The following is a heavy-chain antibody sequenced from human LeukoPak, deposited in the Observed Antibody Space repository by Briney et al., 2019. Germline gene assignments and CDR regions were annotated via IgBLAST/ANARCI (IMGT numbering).Heavy chain of an antibody. J-gene: IGHJ4*02. Sequence: GGSLRLSCAASGFTFSSYAMNWVRQAPGKGLEWVSYIGSSGSTIHYADSVKGRFTISRDNAKSSLYLQMNSLRAEDTAVYYCARGWTIAKWGQGTLVTVYS. V-gene: IGHV3-48*03. CDR3: ARGWTIAK. CDR1: GFTFSSYA. D-gene: IGHD1-1*01. CDR2: IGSSGSTI.